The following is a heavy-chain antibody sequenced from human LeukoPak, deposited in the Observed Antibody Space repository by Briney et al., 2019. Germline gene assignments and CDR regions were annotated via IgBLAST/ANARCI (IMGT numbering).Heavy chain of an antibody. J-gene: IGHJ3*02. CDR3: ARLPKYYYDSSGYYHGAFXX. CDR1: GASISSXXYF. V-gene: IGHV4-39*01. CDR2: XXDSGST. Sequence: SLTXXVSGASISSXXYFWGWIRQSPGKGLEWIGXXXDSGSTYYNPALRSRFTLSADTSKNQFSLKLTSVTAADTAVYXCARLPKYYYDSSGYYHGAFXXWG. D-gene: IGHD3-22*01.